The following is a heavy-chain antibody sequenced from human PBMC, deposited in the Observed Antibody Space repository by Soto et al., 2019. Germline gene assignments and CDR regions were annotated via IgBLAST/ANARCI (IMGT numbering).Heavy chain of an antibody. Sequence: SETLSLTCAVSGGSISSGGYSWSWIRQPPGKGLEWIGYIYHSGSTYYNPSLKSRVTMTSDTTSSTTYMELSGLKSDDTAVYFCARGADYYDSGAYYYILNYWGQGTLVTVPS. CDR3: ARGADYYDSGAYYYILNY. D-gene: IGHD3-22*01. V-gene: IGHV4-30-2*01. J-gene: IGHJ1*01. CDR2: IYHSGST. CDR1: GGSISSGGYS.